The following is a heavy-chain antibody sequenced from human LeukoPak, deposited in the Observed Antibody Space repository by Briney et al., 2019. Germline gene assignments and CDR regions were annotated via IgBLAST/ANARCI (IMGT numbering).Heavy chain of an antibody. CDR2: MNPNSGNT. CDR3: ARGSSGDYSVSGSAWFDP. D-gene: IGHD3-10*01. V-gene: IGHV1-8*02. CDR1: GYTFTSYG. Sequence: ASVKVSCKASGYTFTSYGISWVRQATGQGLEWMGWMNPNSGNTGYAQKFQGRVTMTRNTSVSTAYMDLSSLRSEDTAVYYCARGSSGDYSVSGSAWFDPWGQGKLVTVSS. J-gene: IGHJ5*02.